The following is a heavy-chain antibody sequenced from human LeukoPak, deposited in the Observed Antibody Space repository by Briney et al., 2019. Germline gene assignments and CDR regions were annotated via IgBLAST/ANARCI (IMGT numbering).Heavy chain of an antibody. CDR1: GRTFSSYA. V-gene: IGHV1-69*13. Sequence: ASVKVSCKASGRTFSSYAISWVRQAPGQGLEWMGGIIPIFGTANYAQKFQGRVTITADESTSTAYMELSSLRSEDTAVYYCARDNIWNYDWFDPWGQGTLVTVSS. D-gene: IGHD1-7*01. CDR3: ARDNIWNYDWFDP. J-gene: IGHJ5*02. CDR2: IIPIFGTA.